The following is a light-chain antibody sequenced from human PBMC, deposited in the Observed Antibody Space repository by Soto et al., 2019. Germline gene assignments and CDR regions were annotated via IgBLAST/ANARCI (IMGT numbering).Light chain of an antibody. J-gene: IGKJ1*01. CDR3: QQYNSYSRT. Sequence: DIQMTQSPSTLSASVGDRVAITCRASQSISSWLAWYQQKPGKAPKLLIYKASSLESGVPSRFSRSGSGTELTITISSLQPDDCATYYCQQYNSYSRTFGQGTKVEIK. CDR2: KAS. CDR1: QSISSW. V-gene: IGKV1-5*03.